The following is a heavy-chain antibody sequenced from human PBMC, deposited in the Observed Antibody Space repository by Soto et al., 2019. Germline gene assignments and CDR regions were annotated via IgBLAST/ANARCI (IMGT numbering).Heavy chain of an antibody. CDR3: ARGRYGDY. V-gene: IGHV1-18*01. J-gene: IGHJ4*02. D-gene: IGHD1-1*01. CDR1: GYTFTSYG. Sequence: QVHLVQSGAEVKKPGASVKVSCKASGYTFTSYGITWVRQAPGQGLEWMGWISAHNGNTDYAEKLQGRVIVTRDTSTSTAYLELRSLRSLDTAVYYCARGRYGDYWGQGALVNVSS. CDR2: ISAHNGNT.